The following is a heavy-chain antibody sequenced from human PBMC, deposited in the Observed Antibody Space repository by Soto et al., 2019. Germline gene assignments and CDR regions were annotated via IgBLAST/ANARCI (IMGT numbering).Heavy chain of an antibody. CDR1: GFSFSDSG. J-gene: IGHJ4*02. D-gene: IGHD3-3*01. Sequence: EVQLVESGGGLIQPGGSLRLSCKASGFSFSDSGMNWVRRAPGKRLEWISYISSSSRTIYYAASVEGRFTISRDNVRNSVHLQMNSLRGEDTGVYYCARTRMEWALYFDNWGLGTLVTVSS. CDR2: ISSSSRTI. CDR3: ARTRMEWALYFDN. V-gene: IGHV3-48*01.